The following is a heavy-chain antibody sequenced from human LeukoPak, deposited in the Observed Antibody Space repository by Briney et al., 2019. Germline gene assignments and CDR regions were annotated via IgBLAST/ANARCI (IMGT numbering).Heavy chain of an antibody. V-gene: IGHV4-30-4*01. D-gene: IGHD3-22*01. J-gene: IGHJ4*02. CDR2: IYYSGST. Sequence: SETLSLTCTVSGGSISSGDYYWSCIRQPPGKGLEWIGYIYYSGSTYYNPSLKSRVTISVDTSKNQFSLKLSSVTVADTAVYYCASYYYDSSGYYLDSEYYFDYWGQGTLVTVSS. CDR1: GGSISSGDYY. CDR3: ASYYYDSSGYYLDSEYYFDY.